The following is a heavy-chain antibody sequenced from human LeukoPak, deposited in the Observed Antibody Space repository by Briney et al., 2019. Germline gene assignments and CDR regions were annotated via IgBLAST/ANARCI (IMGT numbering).Heavy chain of an antibody. Sequence: GSLRLSCGASGFTFSSYTMHWVRQAPGKGLEYVSTISSNGDGSYYANSVKGRFTITRDNSKNTLYLQMGSLRAEDMAVYFCARGGGYCSDTRCYGIDYWGQGTLVTVSS. CDR3: ARGGGYCSDTRCYGIDY. CDR2: ISSNGDGS. D-gene: IGHD2-15*01. J-gene: IGHJ4*02. CDR1: GFTFSSYT. V-gene: IGHV3-64*01.